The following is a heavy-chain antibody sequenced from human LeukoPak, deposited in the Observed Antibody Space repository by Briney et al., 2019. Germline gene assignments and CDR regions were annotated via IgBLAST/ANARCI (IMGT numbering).Heavy chain of an antibody. CDR1: GFTFSSYT. CDR2: IWYDGSNK. Sequence: GGSLRLSCAASGFTFSSYTMSWVRQAPGKGLEWVAVIWYDGSNKYYADSVKGRFTISRDNSKNTLYLQMNSLRAEDTAVYYCARDRLRTYYDILTGYYWRVDYYGMDVWGQGTTVTVSS. CDR3: ARDRLRTYYDILTGYYWRVDYYGMDV. J-gene: IGHJ6*02. V-gene: IGHV3-33*08. D-gene: IGHD3-9*01.